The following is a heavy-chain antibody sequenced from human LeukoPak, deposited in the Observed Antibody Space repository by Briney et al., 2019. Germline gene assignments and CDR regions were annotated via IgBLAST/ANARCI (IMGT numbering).Heavy chain of an antibody. Sequence: GGSLRLSCAASGFTYSSYWMHWVRQAPGKGLVWVSRVSGDGSNTFYADSVKGRFTISRDNAKNTLYLQMNSLRAEDTAVYYCARELSTGDWGQGTLVTVSS. CDR3: ARELSTGD. J-gene: IGHJ4*02. CDR1: GFTYSSYW. CDR2: VSGDGSNT. V-gene: IGHV3-74*01. D-gene: IGHD7-27*01.